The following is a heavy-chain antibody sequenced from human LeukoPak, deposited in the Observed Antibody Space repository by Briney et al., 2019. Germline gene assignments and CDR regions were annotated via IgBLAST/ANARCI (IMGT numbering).Heavy chain of an antibody. D-gene: IGHD1-14*01. CDR2: IYSGGST. CDR3: ARWEPLLPSFDY. V-gene: IGHV3-66*01. Sequence: GGSLRLSCAASAFTVSSNYMSWVRQAPGKGLEWVSVIYSGGSTYYADSVKGRFTISRDNSKNTLYLQMNSLRAEDTAVYYCARWEPLLPSFDYWGQGTLVIVSS. J-gene: IGHJ4*02. CDR1: AFTVSSNY.